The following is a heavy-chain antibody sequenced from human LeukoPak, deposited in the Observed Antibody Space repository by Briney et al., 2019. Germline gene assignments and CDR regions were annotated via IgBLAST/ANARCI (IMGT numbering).Heavy chain of an antibody. J-gene: IGHJ4*02. Sequence: GGSLRLSCAASGFTFSSYAMHWVRQSLGKGLEWVAVMSYDGFNKYYADSVKGRFTISRDNSKNTLYLQMNSLRAEDTAVCYCAKTKGYSYGYYFDYWGQGTLVTVSS. CDR2: MSYDGFNK. CDR3: AKTKGYSYGYYFDY. V-gene: IGHV3-30*18. D-gene: IGHD5-18*01. CDR1: GFTFSSYA.